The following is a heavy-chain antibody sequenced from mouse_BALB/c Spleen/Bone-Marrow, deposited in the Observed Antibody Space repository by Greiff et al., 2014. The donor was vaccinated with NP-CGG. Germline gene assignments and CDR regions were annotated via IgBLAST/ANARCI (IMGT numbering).Heavy chain of an antibody. D-gene: IGHD2-3*01. V-gene: IGHV1-4*02. J-gene: IGHJ4*01. Sequence: VQLQQSAAELARPGASVKMSCKASGYTFTSYTMHWVKQRPGQGLEWIGYINPSSGYTEYNQEFKDKTTLTADKSSSTAYMQLSSLTSEDSAVYYCARLDGYYLYYYAMDYWGQGTSVTVSS. CDR2: INPSSGYT. CDR1: GYTFTSYT. CDR3: ARLDGYYLYYYAMDY.